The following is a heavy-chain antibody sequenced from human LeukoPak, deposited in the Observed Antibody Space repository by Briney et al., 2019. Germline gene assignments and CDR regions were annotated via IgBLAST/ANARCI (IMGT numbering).Heavy chain of an antibody. J-gene: IGHJ4*02. CDR1: GGSISSYY. Sequence: KASETLSLTCTVSGGSISSYYWSWIRQPPGKGLEWIGYIYYSGSTNYNPSLKSRVTISVDTSKNQFSLKLSSVTAADTAQYYCATHLNMVGSGWGRPFDNWGQGILVTVSS. CDR3: ATHLNMVGSGWGRPFDN. V-gene: IGHV4-59*01. D-gene: IGHD6-19*01. CDR2: IYYSGST.